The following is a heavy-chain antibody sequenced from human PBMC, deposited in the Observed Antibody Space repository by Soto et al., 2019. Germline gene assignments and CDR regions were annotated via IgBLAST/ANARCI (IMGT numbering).Heavy chain of an antibody. Sequence: GSLRLSCAASGFTFSSYAMSWVRQAPGKGLEWVSAISGSGGRTYYADSVKGRFTNSSDNSKNTLYLQMNSLRAEDTAVDYCAKDLPVIFDYWGQGTLVTVSS. D-gene: IGHD3-22*01. J-gene: IGHJ4*02. CDR1: GFTFSSYA. CDR3: AKDLPVIFDY. CDR2: ISGSGGRT. V-gene: IGHV3-23*01.